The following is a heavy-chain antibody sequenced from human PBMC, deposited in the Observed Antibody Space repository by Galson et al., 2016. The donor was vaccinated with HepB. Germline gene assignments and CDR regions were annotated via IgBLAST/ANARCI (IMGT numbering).Heavy chain of an antibody. CDR3: ARHSSYYGNFDY. D-gene: IGHD2-15*01. CDR1: GGSVSSDGYY. Sequence: SETLSLTCTVSGGSVSSDGYYWSWIRQPPGKGLEWIGYIYYSGSTYYNPSLKSRVTISVDTSKNQFSLNLSSVTAADTAVYYCARHSSYYGNFDYWGQGTLVTVSS. V-gene: IGHV4-61*08. J-gene: IGHJ4*02. CDR2: IYYSGST.